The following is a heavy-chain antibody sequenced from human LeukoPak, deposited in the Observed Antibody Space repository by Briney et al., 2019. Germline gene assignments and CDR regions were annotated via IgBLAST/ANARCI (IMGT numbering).Heavy chain of an antibody. J-gene: IGHJ4*02. V-gene: IGHV3-23*01. CDR1: GFTFSSHA. Sequence: GGSLRLSCAASGFTFSSHAMSWVRQAPGKGLEWVSVISGNGGNIYYADSVKGRFTISRDTSKSTLYLQMNSLRAEDAAVYYCAKSSFYDILTPFDYWGQGTLVTVSS. CDR3: AKSSFYDILTPFDY. D-gene: IGHD3-9*01. CDR2: ISGNGGNI.